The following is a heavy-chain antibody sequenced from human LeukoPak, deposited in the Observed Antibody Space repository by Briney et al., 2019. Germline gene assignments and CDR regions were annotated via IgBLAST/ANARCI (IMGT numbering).Heavy chain of an antibody. D-gene: IGHD3-16*02. Sequence: ASVKVSCKASGYTFTSYGISWVRQAPGQGLEWMGWISAYNGNTNYAQKLQGRVTMTTDTSTSTAYMELRSLRSDDTAVYYCARHPSSYDYVWGSYRYYYFDYWGQGTLVTVSS. CDR3: ARHPSSYDYVWGSYRYYYFDY. J-gene: IGHJ4*02. V-gene: IGHV1-18*01. CDR2: ISAYNGNT. CDR1: GYTFTSYG.